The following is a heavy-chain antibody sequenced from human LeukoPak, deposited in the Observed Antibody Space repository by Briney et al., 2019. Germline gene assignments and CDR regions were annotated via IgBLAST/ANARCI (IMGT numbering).Heavy chain of an antibody. CDR2: IYTSGST. V-gene: IGHV4-4*07. CDR1: GGSISSYY. D-gene: IGHD2-8*01. J-gene: IGHJ5*02. Sequence: PSETLSLTCTVSGGSISSYYWSWIRQPAGKGLEWIGRIYTSGSTNYNPSLKRRVTMSVATSKNQFSLKLSSVTAADTAVYYCARDLPYCTNGVCYIHNWFDPWGQGTLVTVSS. CDR3: ARDLPYCTNGVCYIHNWFDP.